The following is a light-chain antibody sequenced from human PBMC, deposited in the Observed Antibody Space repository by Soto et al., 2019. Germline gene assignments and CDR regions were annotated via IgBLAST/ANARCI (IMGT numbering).Light chain of an antibody. J-gene: IGLJ2*01. CDR2: EVS. CDR3: SSYTSSSPL. Sequence: QSALTQPASVSGSPGQSITISCTGTSSDVGGYNYVSWFQQHPDKVPKLMIYEVSNRPSGVSSRFSGSKSGNTASLTISGLQAEDEADYYCSSYTSSSPLFGGGTKLTVL. V-gene: IGLV2-14*01. CDR1: SSDVGGYNY.